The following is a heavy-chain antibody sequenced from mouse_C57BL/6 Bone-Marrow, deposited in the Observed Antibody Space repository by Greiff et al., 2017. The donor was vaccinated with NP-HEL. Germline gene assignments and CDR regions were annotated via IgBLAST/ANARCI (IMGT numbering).Heavy chain of an antibody. CDR3: ARYTSSHYFDY. CDR1: GFTFTDYY. CDR2: IRNKANGYTT. J-gene: IGHJ2*01. D-gene: IGHD1-1*01. Sequence: EVMLVESGGGLVQPGGSLSLSCAASGFTFTDYYMSWVRQPPGKALEWLGFIRNKANGYTTEYSASVKGRFTISRDNSQSILYLQMNALRAEDSATYYCARYTSSHYFDYWGQGTTLTVSS. V-gene: IGHV7-3*01.